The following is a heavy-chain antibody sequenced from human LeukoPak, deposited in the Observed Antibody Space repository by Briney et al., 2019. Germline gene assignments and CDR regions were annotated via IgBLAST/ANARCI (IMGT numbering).Heavy chain of an antibody. Sequence: GGSLRLSCAGSGFTFSSYAMHWVRQAPGKGLEYVSGISINGGTTYYANSVKGRFTISRDDSKNTLYLQMNSLKTEDTAVYYCTKDDGAPPSIGATGTFDSWGQGTLVTVSS. CDR3: TKDDGAPPSIGATGTFDS. CDR1: GFTFSSYA. J-gene: IGHJ4*02. V-gene: IGHV3-64*01. D-gene: IGHD6-13*01. CDR2: ISINGGTT.